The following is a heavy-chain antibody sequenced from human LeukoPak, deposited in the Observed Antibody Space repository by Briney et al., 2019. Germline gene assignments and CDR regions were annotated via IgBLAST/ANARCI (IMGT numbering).Heavy chain of an antibody. J-gene: IGHJ4*02. CDR2: IYYSGST. Sequence: SQTLSLTCTVSGGSISSGDYYWSWIRQPPGKGLEWIGYIYYSGSTDSNPSLKSRVTISVDTSKNQFSLKLRSVTAADTAVYYCARRPRNDILTGTPFDYWGQGILVTVSS. V-gene: IGHV4-61*08. CDR3: ARRPRNDILTGTPFDY. D-gene: IGHD3-9*01. CDR1: GGSISSGDYY.